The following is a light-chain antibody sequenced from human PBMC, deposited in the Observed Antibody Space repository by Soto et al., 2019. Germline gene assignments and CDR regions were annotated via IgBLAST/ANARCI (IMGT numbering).Light chain of an antibody. V-gene: IGKV3-11*01. CDR3: QQRSSWPLLT. CDR1: QSVSNY. Sequence: EIVLTQSPATLSLSPGERATLSCRASQSVSNYLAWFQQKPGQAPRLLIYDASNRATGIPARFSGSGSGTDFTLTISSLELEDFAVYYCQQRSSWPLLTFGGGTKVEI. J-gene: IGKJ4*01. CDR2: DAS.